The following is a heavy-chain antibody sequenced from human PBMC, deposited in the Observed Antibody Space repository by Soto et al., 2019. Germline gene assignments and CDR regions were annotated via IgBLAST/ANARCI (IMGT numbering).Heavy chain of an antibody. CDR1: VYMFTNYA. D-gene: IGHD6-13*01. V-gene: IGHV1-3*01. J-gene: IGHJ4*02. CDR3: ARELRTAGYSAELEF. Sequence: ASVKVSCKASVYMFTNYAVHWVRQAPGQGLEWMGYFNAANGYKAYSQRLQGRVTITIDTSASAVYMELISLRSEDTAVYYCARELRTAGYSAELEFWGQGTLVTVSS. CDR2: FNAANGYK.